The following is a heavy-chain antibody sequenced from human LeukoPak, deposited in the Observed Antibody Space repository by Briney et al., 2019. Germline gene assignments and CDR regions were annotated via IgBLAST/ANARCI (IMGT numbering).Heavy chain of an antibody. CDR2: ISSNGGST. D-gene: IGHD2-2*01. Sequence: GGSLRLSCAASGFTFSSYAMHWVRQAPGKGLEYVSAISSNGGSTYYANSVKGRFTISRDNSKNTLYLQMGSLRAEDMAVYYCAREGGYCSSTSCHQFDYWGQGTLVTVSS. CDR1: GFTFSSYA. J-gene: IGHJ4*02. CDR3: AREGGYCSSTSCHQFDY. V-gene: IGHV3-64*01.